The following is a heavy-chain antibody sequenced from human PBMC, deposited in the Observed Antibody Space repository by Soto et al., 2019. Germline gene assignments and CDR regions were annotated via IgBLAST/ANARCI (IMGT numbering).Heavy chain of an antibody. D-gene: IGHD6-13*01. CDR1: GDSVSSNSAA. Sequence: SQTLSLTCAISGDSVSSNSAAWNWIRQSPSRGLEWLGRTYYRSKWYNDYAVSVKSRITINPDTSKNQFSLQLNSVTPEDTAVYYCARGSYSSSWYWGNWFDPWGQGTLVTV. V-gene: IGHV6-1*01. J-gene: IGHJ5*02. CDR3: ARGSYSSSWYWGNWFDP. CDR2: TYYRSKWYN.